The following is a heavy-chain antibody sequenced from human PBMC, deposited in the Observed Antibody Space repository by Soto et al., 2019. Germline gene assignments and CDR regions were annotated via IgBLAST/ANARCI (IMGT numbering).Heavy chain of an antibody. CDR2: ISSSSSYI. V-gene: IGHV3-21*01. CDR3: ARDSHKPYGSGRTDAFDI. J-gene: IGHJ3*02. D-gene: IGHD3-10*01. CDR1: GFTFSSYS. Sequence: GGSLRLSCAASGFTFSSYSMNWVRQAPGKGLEWVSSISSSSSYIYYADSVKGRFTISRDNAKNSLYLQMNSLRAEDTAVYYCARDSHKPYGSGRTDAFDIWGQGTMVTVSS.